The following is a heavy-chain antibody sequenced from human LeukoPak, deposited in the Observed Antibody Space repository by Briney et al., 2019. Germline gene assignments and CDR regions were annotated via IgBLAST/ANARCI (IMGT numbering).Heavy chain of an antibody. V-gene: IGHV3-66*01. CDR3: ARGPSGYHNT. J-gene: IGHJ4*02. CDR1: EFSVGSNY. Sequence: PGGSLRLSCAASEFSVGSNYMTWVRQAPGKGLEWVPLIYYADSVKGRFTISRDNSKNTLYLQMNSLRAEDTAVYYCARGPSGYHNTGGQGTLVTVSS. CDR2: IY. D-gene: IGHD5-12*01.